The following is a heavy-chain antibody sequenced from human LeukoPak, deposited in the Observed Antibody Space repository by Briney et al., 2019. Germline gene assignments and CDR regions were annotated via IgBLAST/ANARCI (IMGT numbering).Heavy chain of an antibody. V-gene: IGHV4-39*01. CDR2: IYYSGST. J-gene: IGHJ1*01. CDR3: ARGPEGFQH. CDR1: GGSISSSSYY. Sequence: TSETLSLTCTVSGGSISSSSYYWGWIRQPPGKGLEWIGSIYYSGSTYYNPSLKSRVTISVDTSKNQFSLKLSSVTAADTAVYYCARGPEGFQHWGQGTLVTVSS.